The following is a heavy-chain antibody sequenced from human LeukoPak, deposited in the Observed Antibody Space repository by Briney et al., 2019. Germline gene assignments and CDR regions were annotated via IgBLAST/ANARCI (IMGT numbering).Heavy chain of an antibody. D-gene: IGHD6-6*01. CDR2: IYYSGST. V-gene: IGHV4-59*01. CDR1: GGSISSYY. J-gene: IGHJ4*02. Sequence: PSETLSLTCTVSGGSISSYYWSWIRQPPGKGLEWIGYIYYSGSTNYNPSLKSRVTISVDTSKNQFSLKLSSVTAADTAVYYCASLTVEYSSSFFDYWGQGTLVTVSS. CDR3: ASLTVEYSSSFFDY.